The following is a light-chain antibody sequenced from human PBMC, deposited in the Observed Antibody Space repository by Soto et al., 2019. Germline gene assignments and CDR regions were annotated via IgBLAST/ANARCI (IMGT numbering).Light chain of an antibody. CDR2: GAS. V-gene: IGKV3-15*01. J-gene: IGKJ4*01. CDR3: QQYNTWSPLS. Sequence: EIVMTQSPATLSVSPGERATLSCRASQSVSNNLAWYQQKPGQAPRLLIFGASTRATGIPARFSGIGSGTEFTLTISSLQSEDFAVYYCQQYNTWSPLSFGGGTKVETK. CDR1: QSVSNN.